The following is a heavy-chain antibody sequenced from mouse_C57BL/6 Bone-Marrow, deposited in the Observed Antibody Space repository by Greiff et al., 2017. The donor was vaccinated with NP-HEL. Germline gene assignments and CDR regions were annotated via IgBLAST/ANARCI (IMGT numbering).Heavy chain of an antibody. CDR3: ARDQDYYGSSYTY. CDR1: GFTFSSYA. V-gene: IGHV5-4*01. J-gene: IGHJ2*01. D-gene: IGHD1-1*01. CDR2: ISDGGSYT. Sequence: EVKLVESGGGLVKPGGSLKLSCAASGFTFSSYAMSWVRQTPEKRLEWVATISDGGSYTYYPDNVKGRFTISRDNAKNNLYLQMSHLKSEDTAMYYCARDQDYYGSSYTYWGQGTTLTVSS.